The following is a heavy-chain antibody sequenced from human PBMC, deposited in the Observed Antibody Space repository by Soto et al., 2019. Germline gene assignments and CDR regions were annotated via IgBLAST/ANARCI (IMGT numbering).Heavy chain of an antibody. J-gene: IGHJ4*02. V-gene: IGHV4-38-2*01. D-gene: IGHD2-2*02. Sequence: PSETLSLTCVVSGYSISSAYYWGWIRQPPGKGLEWIGSVYHSGSAYYNPSLKSRVTISVDTSKNHFSLKLRSVTAADSAVYYCVRSGKTTPPFPIQWGQGTLVTVSS. CDR2: VYHSGSA. CDR3: VRSGKTTPPFPIQ. CDR1: GYSISSAYY.